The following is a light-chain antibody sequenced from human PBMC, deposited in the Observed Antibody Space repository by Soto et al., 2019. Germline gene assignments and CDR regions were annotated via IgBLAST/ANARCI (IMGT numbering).Light chain of an antibody. CDR1: SRDVGAYNY. Sequence: QSALTQLPSASGSPGQSVTISCTGTSRDVGAYNYVSWYQQHPGKAPKLMIYEVTKRPSGVPDRFSGSKSGNTASLTVSGLQAEDEADYYCSSYAGSNNLLFGTGTKVTVL. J-gene: IGLJ1*01. V-gene: IGLV2-8*01. CDR3: SSYAGSNNLL. CDR2: EVT.